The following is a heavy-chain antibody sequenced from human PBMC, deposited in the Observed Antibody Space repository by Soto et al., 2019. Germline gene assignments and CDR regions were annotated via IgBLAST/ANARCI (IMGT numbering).Heavy chain of an antibody. CDR1: GYSISSAYY. CDR2: IDHGGTT. Sequence: PSETLSLTCTVSGYSISSAYYWACIRQPPAQEPEWIASIDHGGTTFYNPSLKSRITISVDISNNQFSLKLTSVTAADTAVYYCARVYVMVVAGSPFDYWGHGTLVTVSS. J-gene: IGHJ4*01. CDR3: ARVYVMVVAGSPFDY. D-gene: IGHD6-19*01. V-gene: IGHV4-38-2*02.